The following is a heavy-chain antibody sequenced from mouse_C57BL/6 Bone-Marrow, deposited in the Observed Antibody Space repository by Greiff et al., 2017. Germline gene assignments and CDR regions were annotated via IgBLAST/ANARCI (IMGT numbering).Heavy chain of an antibody. CDR1: GFTFSSYA. V-gene: IGHV5-4*01. CDR2: ISDGGSYT. J-gene: IGHJ2*01. D-gene: IGHD2-4*01. CDR3: ARGGLRRVLFDY. Sequence: EVQLVESGGGLVKPGGSLKLSCAASGFTFSSYAMSWVRQTPEKRLEWVATISDGGSYTYYPDNVKGRFTISRDNTKNNLYLQMSHLESEDTARYYCARGGLRRVLFDYWGQGTTLTVSS.